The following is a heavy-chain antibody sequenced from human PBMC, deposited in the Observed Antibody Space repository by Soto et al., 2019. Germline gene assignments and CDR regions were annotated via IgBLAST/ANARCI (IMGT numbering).Heavy chain of an antibody. Sequence: SAKVSFKGSCYTFTRYGISWVREAPGQGLEWMGWISAYNGNTNYAQKLQGRVTMTTDTSTSTAYMELRSLRSDDTAVYYCARWNPDDRTTDYWGQGTLVTVSS. J-gene: IGHJ4*02. CDR1: CYTFTRYG. D-gene: IGHD1-7*01. CDR3: ARWNPDDRTTDY. CDR2: ISAYNGNT. V-gene: IGHV1-18*04.